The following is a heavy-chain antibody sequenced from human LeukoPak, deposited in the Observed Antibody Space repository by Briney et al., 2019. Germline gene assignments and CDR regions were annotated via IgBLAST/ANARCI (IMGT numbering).Heavy chain of an antibody. V-gene: IGHV4-59*01. CDR3: ARGRPFAAWYSSLKGTCSNP. CDR1: GCSISSYY. CDR2: IYYSGST. Sequence: KTSETLSLTCAVSGCSISSYYWSWIRQPPGKGLEWIGNIYYSGSTNYNPSLKSRVTISVDTSKNQFSLKLSSVTAADTAVFYFARGRPFAAWYSSLKGTCSNPGGQGPRVTVPS. D-gene: IGHD6-19*01. J-gene: IGHJ5*02.